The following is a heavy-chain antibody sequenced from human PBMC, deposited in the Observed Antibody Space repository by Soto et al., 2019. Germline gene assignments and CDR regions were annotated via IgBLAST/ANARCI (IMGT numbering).Heavy chain of an antibody. Sequence: PSETLSLTCAVYGGSFSSYHWGWIRQTPGKGLEWIGEINHLTTTNYNPSLKSRVIISQDTPKNQFSLKLSSVTAADTAVYYCARGYDTALAPIFWGQGILVTVSS. V-gene: IGHV4-34*01. J-gene: IGHJ4*02. CDR2: INHLTTT. CDR1: GGSFSSYH. D-gene: IGHD5-18*01. CDR3: ARGYDTALAPIF.